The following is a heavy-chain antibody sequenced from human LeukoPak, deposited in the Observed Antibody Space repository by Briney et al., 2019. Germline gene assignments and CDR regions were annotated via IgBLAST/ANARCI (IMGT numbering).Heavy chain of an antibody. D-gene: IGHD3-22*01. J-gene: IGHJ4*02. CDR3: ARGGDSSSFAFDY. CDR1: GGSLSSSSYY. V-gene: IGHV4-39*07. CDR2: IYYSGST. Sequence: SETLSLTCTVSGGSLSSSSYYCGWIRQPPGKGLEWIGSIYYSGSTNYNPSLKSRVTISVDTSKNQFSLKLSSVTAADTAVYYRARGGDSSSFAFDYWGQGTLVTVSS.